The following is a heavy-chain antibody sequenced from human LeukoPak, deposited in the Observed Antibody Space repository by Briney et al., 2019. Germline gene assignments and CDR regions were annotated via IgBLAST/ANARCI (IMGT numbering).Heavy chain of an antibody. D-gene: IGHD5-12*01. Sequence: SETLSLTCAVYGGSFSGYYWSWIRQPPGKGLEWIGEINHSGSTNYNPSLKSRVTISVDTSKNQFSLKLSSVTAADTPVYYCARGLSDIVATIGAGGEIDYWGQGTLVTVSS. CDR3: ARGLSDIVATIGAGGEIDY. CDR1: GGSFSGYY. J-gene: IGHJ4*02. V-gene: IGHV4-34*01. CDR2: INHSGST.